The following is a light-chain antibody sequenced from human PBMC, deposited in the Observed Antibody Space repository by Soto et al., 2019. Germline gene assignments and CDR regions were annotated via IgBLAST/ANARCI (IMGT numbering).Light chain of an antibody. J-gene: IGKJ1*01. CDR3: QQYNNWPVT. CDR2: GAS. CDR1: QSVSSN. Sequence: EIVMTQSPATLSVSPGDRATLSCRASQSVSSNLAWYQQKPGQAPRLLIYGASTRATGIPARFSGSGSGTEFTLTISSLQSEDFAFYYCQQYNNWPVTFGQGTKVEIK. V-gene: IGKV3-15*01.